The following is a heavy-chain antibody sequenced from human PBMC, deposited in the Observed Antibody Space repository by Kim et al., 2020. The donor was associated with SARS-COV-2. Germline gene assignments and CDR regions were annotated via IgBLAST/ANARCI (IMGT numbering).Heavy chain of an antibody. CDR1: GFTFSSYS. CDR3: AREMYESGGYLRAWFDY. V-gene: IGHV3-21*01. J-gene: IGHJ4*02. Sequence: GGSLRLSCAASGFTFSSYSMNWVRQAPGKGLEWVSSISSSSYIYYADSVKGRFTISRDNAKNSLYLQMNSLRAEDTAVYYCAREMYESGGYLRAWFDYWGQGTLVTVSS. CDR2: ISSSSYI. D-gene: IGHD1-26*01.